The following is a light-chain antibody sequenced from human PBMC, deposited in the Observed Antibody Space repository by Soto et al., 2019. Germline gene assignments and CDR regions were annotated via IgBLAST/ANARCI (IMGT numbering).Light chain of an antibody. CDR1: QSVSSSY. J-gene: IGKJ1*01. V-gene: IGKV3-20*01. CDR2: GTS. CDR3: QQYGGSSWT. Sequence: EIVLTQSPGTLSLSPGERATLSCRASQSVSSSYLAWYQQKPGQAPRLLIYGTSSRATAIPDRFSGSGSGTDFTLTISRLEPEDFAVYYCQQYGGSSWTFGKGTKVEIK.